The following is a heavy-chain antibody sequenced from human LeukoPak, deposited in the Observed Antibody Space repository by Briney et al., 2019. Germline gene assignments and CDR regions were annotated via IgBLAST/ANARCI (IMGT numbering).Heavy chain of an antibody. CDR2: ISWNSGSI. V-gene: IGHV3-9*03. CDR1: GFTFDDYA. Sequence: GGSLRLSCAASGFTFDDYAMHWVRQAPGKGLEWVSGISWNSGSIGYADSVKGRFTISRDNAKNSLYLQMNSLRAEDMALYYCANDRTLDYSRGWFDYWGQGTLVTVSS. D-gene: IGHD6-19*01. J-gene: IGHJ4*02. CDR3: ANDRTLDYSRGWFDY.